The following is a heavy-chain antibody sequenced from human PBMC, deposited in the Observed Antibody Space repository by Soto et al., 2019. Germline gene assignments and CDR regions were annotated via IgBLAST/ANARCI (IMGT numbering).Heavy chain of an antibody. CDR2: VSSGDSNT. V-gene: IGHV5-51*01. D-gene: IGHD2-21*02. Sequence: PGESLKISCKGSGYTFTTYWIGWVRQMPGTGLEWMGIVSSGDSNTKYSPSFQGHVTISADKSINTAYLQWSSLKASDTAMYYCARGGYGGNSEDAFYIWGPGTMVTVSS. CDR1: GYTFTTYW. CDR3: ARGGYGGNSEDAFYI. J-gene: IGHJ3*02.